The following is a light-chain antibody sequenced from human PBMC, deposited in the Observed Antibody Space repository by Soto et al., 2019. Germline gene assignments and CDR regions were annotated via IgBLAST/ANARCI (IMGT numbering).Light chain of an antibody. CDR1: RGINNY. CDR3: QKYNTAPHS. CDR2: SAS. V-gene: IGKV1-27*01. J-gene: IGKJ3*01. Sequence: DIQMTQSPSSLSASVGDRVTITCRASRGINNYLAWYQQKPGQAPKLLIYSASTLQSGVSYRFSGDGSGTDFTLTISSLQPEDVATYYCQKYNTAPHSFGPGTKVDLK.